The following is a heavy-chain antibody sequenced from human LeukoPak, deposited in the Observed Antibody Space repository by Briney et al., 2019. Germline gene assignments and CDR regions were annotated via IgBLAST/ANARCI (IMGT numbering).Heavy chain of an antibody. V-gene: IGHV3-7*04. Sequence: GGSLRLSWAASGFTFGSCWMNWVRQTPGKGLEWVANINQDGSQKFYVDSVKGRFTISRDNANNSLYLQMNSLRAEDTAVYFCARGGGLDVWGQGATVTVSS. CDR2: INQDGSQK. J-gene: IGHJ6*02. CDR1: GFTFGSCW. CDR3: ARGGGLDV.